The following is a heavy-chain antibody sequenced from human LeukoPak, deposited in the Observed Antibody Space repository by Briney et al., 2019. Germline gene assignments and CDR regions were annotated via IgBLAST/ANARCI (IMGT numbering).Heavy chain of an antibody. D-gene: IGHD5-18*01. Sequence: GGSLRLSCVASGFSFSSYSMNWVRQAPGEGLEWVSSISSRSSYIYYADSVKGRFTRSRDNAKNSLYLQMNSLRAEDTAVYYCARDLSGVTGYTYGRGIDYWGQGTLVTVSS. CDR3: ARDLSGVTGYTYGRGIDY. CDR2: ISSRSSYI. J-gene: IGHJ4*02. CDR1: GFSFSSYS. V-gene: IGHV3-21*01.